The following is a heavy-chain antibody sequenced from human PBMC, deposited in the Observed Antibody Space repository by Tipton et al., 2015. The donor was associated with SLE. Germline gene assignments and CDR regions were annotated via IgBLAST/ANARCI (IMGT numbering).Heavy chain of an antibody. D-gene: IGHD3-10*01. Sequence: GSLRLSCAASGFTFSSYAMSWVRQAPGKGLEWVSAISGSGGSIYYADSVKGRFTISRDNSKNTLYLQMNSLRAEDTAVYYCAKDWDYYGSGTLDYWGQGTLVTVSS. CDR2: ISGSGGSI. CDR1: GFTFSSYA. V-gene: IGHV3-23*01. CDR3: AKDWDYYGSGTLDY. J-gene: IGHJ4*02.